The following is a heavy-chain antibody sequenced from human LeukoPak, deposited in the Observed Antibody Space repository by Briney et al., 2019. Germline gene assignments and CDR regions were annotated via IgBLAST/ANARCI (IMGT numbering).Heavy chain of an antibody. Sequence: SLTLSWPVSGFTLSDFCMRWVRQVEGEGLEWVSYISSSGGTIYYAGSVKGRFTISRDNAMNSLYLQMNSLRAEDTAVYYCARDRDSSGYYYPIWGQGTMVTVSS. CDR3: ARDRDSSGYYYPI. V-gene: IGHV3-11*04. CDR1: GFTLSDFC. J-gene: IGHJ3*02. D-gene: IGHD3-22*01. CDR2: ISSSGGTI.